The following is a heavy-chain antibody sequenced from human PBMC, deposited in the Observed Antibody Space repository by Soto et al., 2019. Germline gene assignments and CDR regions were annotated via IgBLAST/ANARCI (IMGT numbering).Heavy chain of an antibody. J-gene: IGHJ4*02. CDR1: GFTFSSYT. V-gene: IGHV3-30-3*01. CDR2: ISYDGSNK. D-gene: IGHD6-19*01. Sequence: QVQLGESGGGVVQPGRSLRLSCAAGGFTFSSYTMHWVRQAPDKGLEWVAAISYDGSNKYYADSVKGRFTISRDNSKNTLYVQMNSLRGEDTAVYYCARGAGIAVAGTSFEYWGQGTLVTVSS. CDR3: ARGAGIAVAGTSFEY.